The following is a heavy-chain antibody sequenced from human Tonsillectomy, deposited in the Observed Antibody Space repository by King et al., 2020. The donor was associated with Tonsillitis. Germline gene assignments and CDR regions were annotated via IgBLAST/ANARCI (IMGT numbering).Heavy chain of an antibody. Sequence: VQLVESGGGLVQPGGSLRLSCAASGFTFNDDNMNWVRQAPGKGLEWLSYISSTSRAIYYADSVKGRFTISRDNVKNSLYLKMKSLRDEDTAVYYCARDVRSGMSTGYFDLWGRGALVPVSS. CDR1: GFTFNDDN. V-gene: IGHV3-48*02. J-gene: IGHJ2*01. CDR2: ISSTSRAI. D-gene: IGHD1-26*01. CDR3: ARDVRSGMSTGYFDL.